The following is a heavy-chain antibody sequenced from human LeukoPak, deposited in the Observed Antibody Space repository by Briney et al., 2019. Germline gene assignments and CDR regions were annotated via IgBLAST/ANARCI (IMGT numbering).Heavy chain of an antibody. V-gene: IGHV3-74*01. D-gene: IGHD3-22*01. CDR1: GFTFSSYW. CDR3: ARSLLDSSGYNWFDP. CDR2: INSDGSST. Sequence: PGGSLRLSCAASGFTFSSYWMHWVRQAPGKGLVWVSRINSDGSSTISADSVKGRFTISRDNAKNTLYLQMNSLRAEDTAVYYCARSLLDSSGYNWFDPWGQGTLVTVSS. J-gene: IGHJ5*02.